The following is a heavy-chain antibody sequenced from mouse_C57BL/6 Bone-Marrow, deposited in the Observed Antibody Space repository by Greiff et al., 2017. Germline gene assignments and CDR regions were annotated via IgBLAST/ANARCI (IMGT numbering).Heavy chain of an antibody. CDR2: IYPSDSYT. J-gene: IGHJ3*01. CDR3: ARCYDEDCFSD. Sequence: QVQLQQPGAELVKPGASVKLSCKASGYTFTSYWMQWVKQRPGQGLEWIGEIYPSDSYTNYNQKFKGKATLTVDTSSSTAYMQLSSLTSEDSAVYYCARCYDEDCFSDWGQGTLVTVSA. CDR1: GYTFTSYW. D-gene: IGHD2-3*01. V-gene: IGHV1-50*01.